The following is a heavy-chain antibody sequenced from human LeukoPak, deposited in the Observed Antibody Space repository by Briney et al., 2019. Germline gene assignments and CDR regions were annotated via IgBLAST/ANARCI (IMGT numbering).Heavy chain of an antibody. V-gene: IGHV3-30*18. Sequence: GGSLRLSCAASGFTFSSYGMHWVRQAPGKGLEWVAVISYDGSNKYYADSVKGRFTISRDNSKNTLYLQMNSLRAEDTAVYYCAKDSTRGSGSYYKGMDVWGQGTTVTVSS. CDR3: AKDSTRGSGSYYKGMDV. D-gene: IGHD3-10*01. CDR1: GFTFSSYG. J-gene: IGHJ6*02. CDR2: ISYDGSNK.